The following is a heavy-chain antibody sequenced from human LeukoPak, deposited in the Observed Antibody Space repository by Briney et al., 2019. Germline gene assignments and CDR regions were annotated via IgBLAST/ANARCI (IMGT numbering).Heavy chain of an antibody. D-gene: IGHD6-13*01. CDR1: GFTVSSNY. CDR3: AKGRSSWHPIDY. CDR2: IYSGGST. J-gene: IGHJ4*02. Sequence: GGSLRLSCAASGFTVSSNYMSWVRQAPGKGLEWVSVIYSGGSTYYADSVKGRFTISRDNSKNTLYLQMNSLRAEDTAVYYCAKGRSSWHPIDYWGQGTLVTVSS. V-gene: IGHV3-53*01.